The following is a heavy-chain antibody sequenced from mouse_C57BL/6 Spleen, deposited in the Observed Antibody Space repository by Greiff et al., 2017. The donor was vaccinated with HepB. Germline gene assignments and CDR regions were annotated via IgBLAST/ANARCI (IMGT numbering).Heavy chain of an antibody. CDR3: AREETQTAQAAWFAY. V-gene: IGHV1-80*01. CDR2: IYPGDGDT. J-gene: IGHJ3*01. Sequence: QVQLQQSGAELVKPGASVKISCKASGYAFSSYWMNWVKQRPGKGLEWIGQIYPGDGDTNYNGKFKGKATLTADKSSSTAYMQLSSLPSEDSAVYFCAREETQTAQAAWFAYWGQGTLVTVSA. D-gene: IGHD3-2*02. CDR1: GYAFSSYW.